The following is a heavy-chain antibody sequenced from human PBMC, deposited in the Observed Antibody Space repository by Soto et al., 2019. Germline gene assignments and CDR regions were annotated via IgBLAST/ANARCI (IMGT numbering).Heavy chain of an antibody. CDR2: ISSKSNSYAT. D-gene: IGHD4-17*01. Sequence: EVQLVESGGGLVQPGGSLKLSCAVSGFTFSGSAMHWVRQASGKGLEWVGRISSKSNSYATAYAAAVKGRFTISRDDSKNTALLQMTSLNTEDTAVYYVTRGDGDYVRDYWGQGTLVTVSS. V-gene: IGHV3-73*01. J-gene: IGHJ4*02. CDR1: GFTFSGSA. CDR3: TRGDGDYVRDY.